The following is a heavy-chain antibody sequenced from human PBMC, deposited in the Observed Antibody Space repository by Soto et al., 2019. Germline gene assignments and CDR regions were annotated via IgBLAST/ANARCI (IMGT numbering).Heavy chain of an antibody. D-gene: IGHD3-22*01. CDR2: INPNSGGT. Sequence: VASVKVSCKASGYTFTGYYMHWVRQAPGQGLEWMGWINPNSGGTNYAQKFQGWVTMTRDTSISTAYMELSRVRSDDTAVYYCARDRANLNYYDSSGYYNWFDPWGQGTLVTVSS. CDR1: GYTFTGYY. V-gene: IGHV1-2*04. CDR3: ARDRANLNYYDSSGYYNWFDP. J-gene: IGHJ5*02.